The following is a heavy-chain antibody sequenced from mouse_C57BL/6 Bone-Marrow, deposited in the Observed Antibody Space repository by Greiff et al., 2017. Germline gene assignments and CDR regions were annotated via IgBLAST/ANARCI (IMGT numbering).Heavy chain of an antibody. CDR3: ATYDYEGYFDV. CDR1: GFTFSDYG. D-gene: IGHD2-4*01. J-gene: IGHJ1*03. Sequence: EVHLVESGGGLVKPGGSLKLSCAASGFTFSDYGMHWVRQAPEKGLEWVAYISSGSSTIYYADTVKGRFTISRDNAKNTLFLQMTSLRSEDTAMYYCATYDYEGYFDVWGTGTTVTVSS. CDR2: ISSGSSTI. V-gene: IGHV5-17*01.